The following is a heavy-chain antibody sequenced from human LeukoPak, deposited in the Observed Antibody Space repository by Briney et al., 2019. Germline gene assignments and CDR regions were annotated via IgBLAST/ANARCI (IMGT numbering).Heavy chain of an antibody. CDR3: ARQDSSGWDPYYYFDY. CDR1: GYSFTSYW. J-gene: IGHJ4*02. D-gene: IGHD6-19*01. V-gene: IGHV5-51*01. Sequence: GESLKISCKGSGYSFTSYWIGWVRQMPGKGLEWMGIISDTRYSPSFQGQVTISADKSICTAYLQWSSLKASDTAMYYCARQDSSGWDPYYYFDYWGQGTLVTVSS. CDR2: ISDT.